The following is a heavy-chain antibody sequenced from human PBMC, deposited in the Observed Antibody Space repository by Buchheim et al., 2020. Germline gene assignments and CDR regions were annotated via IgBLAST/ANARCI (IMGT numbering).Heavy chain of an antibody. CDR3: ARELSYCSSTSCYIPYYYGMDV. V-gene: IGHV3-33*01. Sequence: QVQLVESGGGVVQPGRSLRLSCAASGFTFSSYGMHWVRQAPGKGLEWVAVIWYDGSNEYYADSVKGRFTISRDHSKKTLYLQMNSLRAEDTAVYYCARELSYCSSTSCYIPYYYGMDVWGQGTT. CDR1: GFTFSSYG. J-gene: IGHJ6*02. CDR2: IWYDGSNE. D-gene: IGHD2-2*02.